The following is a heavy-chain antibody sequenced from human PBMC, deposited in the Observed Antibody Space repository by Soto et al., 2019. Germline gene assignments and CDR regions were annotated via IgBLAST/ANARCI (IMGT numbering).Heavy chain of an antibody. Sequence: SETLSLTCTVSGGSISSSSYYWGWIRQPPGKWLEWIGSIYYSGSTYYNPSLKSRVTISVDTSKNQFSLKLSSVTAADTAVYYCARRYYYDSSGYYDYWGQGTLVTVSS. CDR2: IYYSGST. CDR3: ARRYYYDSSGYYDY. J-gene: IGHJ4*02. V-gene: IGHV4-39*01. D-gene: IGHD3-22*01. CDR1: GGSISSSSYY.